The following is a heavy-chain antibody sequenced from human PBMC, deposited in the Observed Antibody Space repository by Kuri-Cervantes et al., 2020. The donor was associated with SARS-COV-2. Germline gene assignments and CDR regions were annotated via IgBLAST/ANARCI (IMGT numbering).Heavy chain of an antibody. CDR1: GFTFSSYG. V-gene: IGHV3-30*18. D-gene: IGHD1-7*01. CDR2: ISYEATNK. CDR3: AKDETEYNYNYSLDY. Sequence: GESLKISCAASGFTFSSYGMHWVRQAPGKGLEWVAVISYEATNKYYAASVKGRFTISRDNSKNTLYLQMNSLRAEDTAVYFCAKDETEYNYNYSLDYWGQGTLVTVSS. J-gene: IGHJ4*02.